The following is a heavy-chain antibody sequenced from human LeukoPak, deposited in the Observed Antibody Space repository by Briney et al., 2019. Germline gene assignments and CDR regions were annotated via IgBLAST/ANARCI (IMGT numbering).Heavy chain of an antibody. CDR1: GGSISSGGYY. CDR2: IYHSGST. CDR3: ATRRLSSSSSDWYFDL. V-gene: IGHV4-30-2*01. D-gene: IGHD6-6*01. J-gene: IGHJ2*01. Sequence: SETLSLTCTVSGGSISSGGYYWSWIRQPPGKGLEWIGYIYHSGSTYYNPSLKSRVTISVDRSKNQFSLKLSSVTAADTAVYYCATRRLSSSSSDWYFDLWGRGTLVTVSS.